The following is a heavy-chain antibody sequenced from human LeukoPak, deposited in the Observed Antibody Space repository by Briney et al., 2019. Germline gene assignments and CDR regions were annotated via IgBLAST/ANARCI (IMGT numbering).Heavy chain of an antibody. CDR3: ARWGSSRSFDY. Sequence: SETLSLTSTVSGGSISIYYWSWIRQPPGKGLEWIGYIYHSGNTFYNPSLKTRVTISADTSKNQFSLKLSSVIAADTAVYYCARWGSSRSFDYWGQGTLVTVSS. V-gene: IGHV4-59*12. CDR2: IYHSGNT. D-gene: IGHD6-13*01. J-gene: IGHJ4*02. CDR1: GGSISIYY.